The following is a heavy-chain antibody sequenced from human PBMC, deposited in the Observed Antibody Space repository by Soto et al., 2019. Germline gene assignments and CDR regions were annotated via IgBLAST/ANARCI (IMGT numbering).Heavy chain of an antibody. Sequence: GGSLRLSCAASGFTFSSYGMHWVRQAPGKGLEWVAVIWYDGSNKYYADSVKGRFTISRDNSKNTLYLQMNSLRAEDTAVYYCAIERFLGSYGMDVWGQGTTVTAP. CDR3: AIERFLGSYGMDV. V-gene: IGHV3-33*01. CDR1: GFTFSSYG. CDR2: IWYDGSNK. D-gene: IGHD3-3*01. J-gene: IGHJ6*02.